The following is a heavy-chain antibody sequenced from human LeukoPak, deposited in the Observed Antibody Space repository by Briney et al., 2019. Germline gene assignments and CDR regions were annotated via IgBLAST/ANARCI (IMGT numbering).Heavy chain of an antibody. Sequence: PSETLSLTCTVSGGSISSYYWSWIRQPPGKGLEWIGYIYYSGSTNYNPSLKSRVTISVDTSKNQFSLKLSSVTAADTAVYYCASGEYYYDSSGYYSYAEYFQHWGQGTLVTVSS. V-gene: IGHV4-59*01. D-gene: IGHD3-22*01. CDR2: IYYSGST. J-gene: IGHJ1*01. CDR3: ASGEYYYDSSGYYSYAEYFQH. CDR1: GGSISSYY.